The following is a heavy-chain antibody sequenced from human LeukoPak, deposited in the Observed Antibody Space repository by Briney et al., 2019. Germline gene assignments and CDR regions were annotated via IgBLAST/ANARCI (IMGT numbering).Heavy chain of an antibody. D-gene: IGHD3-16*01. CDR1: GFTFSNYW. J-gene: IGHJ3*01. V-gene: IGHV3-7*01. CDR3: ANEGGGAFDF. Sequence: GGSLRLSCAASGFTFSNYWMSWVRQAPGKGLEWVANIKEDGSEKYYVDSVKGRFTISRDNAKNSLYLQMNSLRAEDTAVYFCANEGGGAFDFWGQGTMVTVSS. CDR2: IKEDGSEK.